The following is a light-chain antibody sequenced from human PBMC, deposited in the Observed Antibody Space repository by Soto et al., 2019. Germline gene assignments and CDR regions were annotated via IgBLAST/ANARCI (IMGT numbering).Light chain of an antibody. V-gene: IGLV1-40*01. CDR1: SSNIGAGYD. CDR3: QSYDSGLGVV. J-gene: IGLJ2*01. CDR2: GNI. Sequence: QSVLTQPPSVSGAPGQRVTISCTGSSSNIGAGYDVHWYQQLPGTAPKLLIYGNINRPSGVPDRFSGSKSGTSASLAITGLQAEDDADYYCQSYDSGLGVVFGGGTKLTVL.